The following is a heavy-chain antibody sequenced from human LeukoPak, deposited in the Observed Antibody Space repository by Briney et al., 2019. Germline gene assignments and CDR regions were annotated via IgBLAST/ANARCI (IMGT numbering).Heavy chain of an antibody. CDR1: GYSINSGYY. V-gene: IGHV4-38-2*01. CDR2: IYHSGYT. D-gene: IGHD3-16*01. J-gene: IGHJ4*02. CDR3: ARLRGSYKLPYYFDS. Sequence: SETLSLTCAVSGYSINSGYYWGWIRQPPGKGLEWIGSIYHSGYTYYNPSLKTRVTLSVDTSKNDFSLNLRSVTAADTAFYFCARLRGSYKLPYYFDSWGQGTLVPVSS.